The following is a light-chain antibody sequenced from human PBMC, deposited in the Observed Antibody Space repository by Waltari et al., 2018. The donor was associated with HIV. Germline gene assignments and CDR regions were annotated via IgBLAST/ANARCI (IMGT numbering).Light chain of an antibody. V-gene: IGLV10-54*04. Sequence: QAGLTQPPSVSKGLRQTATLTCTGNSNNVGNQGATWLQQHQGHPPKLLTYNNNNRPLGISDSFSASRSGNTASLTITGLQPEDEADYFCSAWDSSLSAVVFGGGTTLTVL. J-gene: IGLJ2*01. CDR2: NNN. CDR1: SNNVGNQG. CDR3: SAWDSSLSAVV.